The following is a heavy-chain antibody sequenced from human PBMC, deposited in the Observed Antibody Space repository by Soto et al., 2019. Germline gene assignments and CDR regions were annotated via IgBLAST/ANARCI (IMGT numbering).Heavy chain of an antibody. V-gene: IGHV3-30*03. D-gene: IGHD4-17*01. CDR3: AREDDYGYRYINYGLDV. CDR2: ISFDGTKK. CDR1: GFTFGSRA. Sequence: GGSLRLSCVASGFTFGSRAMSWVRQAPGKGLGWVAVISFDGTKKYYSDSVKGRFTISRDNLKNTLYLQMNNLRVEDAALYFCAREDDYGYRYINYGLDVWGQGTTVTVSS. J-gene: IGHJ6*02.